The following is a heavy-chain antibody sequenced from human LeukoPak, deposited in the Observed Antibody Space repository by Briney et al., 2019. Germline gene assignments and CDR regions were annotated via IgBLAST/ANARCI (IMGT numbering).Heavy chain of an antibody. CDR2: IYSGGST. V-gene: IGHV3-53*01. CDR3: ARDRRYGSEIYYGMDV. CDR1: GFTFSSYA. Sequence: PGGSLRLSCAASGFTFSSYAMSWVRQAPGKGLEWVSVIYSGGSTYYADSVKGRFTISRDNSKNTLYLQMNSLRAEDTAVYYCARDRRYGSEIYYGMDVWGQGTTVTVSS. J-gene: IGHJ6*02. D-gene: IGHD3-10*01.